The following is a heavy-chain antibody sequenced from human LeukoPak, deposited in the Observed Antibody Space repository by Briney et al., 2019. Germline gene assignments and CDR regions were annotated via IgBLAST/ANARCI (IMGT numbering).Heavy chain of an antibody. CDR1: GFTFSDYT. V-gene: IGHV3-21*01. D-gene: IGHD3-10*01. Sequence: GGSLRLSCAASGFTFSDYTMNWVRQAPGKGLEWVSSIRSSGLYTYYADSVKGRFTISRDNAKNSLYLQMNSLTAEDTAVYYCARASSIDYWGQGTLVTASS. CDR3: ARASSIDY. CDR2: IRSSGLYT. J-gene: IGHJ4*02.